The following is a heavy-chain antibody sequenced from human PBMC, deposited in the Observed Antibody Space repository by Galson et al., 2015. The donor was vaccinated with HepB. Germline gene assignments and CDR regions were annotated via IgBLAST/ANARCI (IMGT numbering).Heavy chain of an antibody. CDR2: IYYSGST. CDR1: GGSISSYY. D-gene: IGHD5-18*01. CDR3: ARSFAGSSYGLIFDY. V-gene: IGHV4-59*08. J-gene: IGHJ4*02. Sequence: LSLTCTVSGGSISSYYWSWIRQPPGKGLEWIGYIYYSGSTNYNPSLKSRVTISVDTSKNQFSLKLSSVTAADTAVYYCARSFAGSSYGLIFDYWGQGPLVTVSS.